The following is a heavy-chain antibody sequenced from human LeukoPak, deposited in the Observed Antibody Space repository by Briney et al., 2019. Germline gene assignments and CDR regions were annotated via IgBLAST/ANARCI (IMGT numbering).Heavy chain of an antibody. D-gene: IGHD3-10*01. V-gene: IGHV3-30*18. Sequence: GGSLRLSCAASGFTFSDYGMHWVRQAPGKGLEWVALISYDGINKYYADSAKARFTISRDNSKNTLYLQMNSLRAEDTAVYYCAKDRDRGVMIPGDFDYWGQGTLVTVSS. CDR2: ISYDGINK. J-gene: IGHJ4*02. CDR1: GFTFSDYG. CDR3: AKDRDRGVMIPGDFDY.